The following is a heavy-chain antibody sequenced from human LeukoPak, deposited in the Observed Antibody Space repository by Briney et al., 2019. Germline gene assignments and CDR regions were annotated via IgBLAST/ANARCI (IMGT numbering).Heavy chain of an antibody. CDR3: ARDRGDILTGSYHDSI. CDR2: INPSGGST. CDR1: GYTLTNYY. D-gene: IGHD3-9*01. V-gene: IGHV1-46*01. J-gene: IGHJ3*02. Sequence: ASVKVSCKASGYTLTNYYMHWVRQAPGQGLEWMGIINPSGGSTTYAQKFQGRLTMTRDTSTSTAYMELGSLRSEDTAVYYCARDRGDILTGSYHDSIWGQGTMVTVSS.